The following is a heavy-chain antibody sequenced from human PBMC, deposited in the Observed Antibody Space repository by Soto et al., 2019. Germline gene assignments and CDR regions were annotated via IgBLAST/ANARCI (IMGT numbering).Heavy chain of an antibody. D-gene: IGHD2-2*01. Sequence: QVQLQESGPGLVKPSETLSLTCTVSGGSISSYYWSWIRQPPGKGLEWIGYIYYSGSTNYNPSLKSRVSISVDTSKSQFSLKLSSVTAAYTAVYYCARYCSSTSFYALWYFDLWGRGTLVTVSS. CDR2: IYYSGST. V-gene: IGHV4-59*08. CDR3: ARYCSSTSFYALWYFDL. J-gene: IGHJ2*01. CDR1: GGSISSYY.